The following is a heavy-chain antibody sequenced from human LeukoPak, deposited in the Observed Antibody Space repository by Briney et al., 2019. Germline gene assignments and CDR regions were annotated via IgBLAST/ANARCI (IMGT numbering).Heavy chain of an antibody. V-gene: IGHV4-38-2*01. CDR1: GYSISSGYY. D-gene: IGHD3-3*01. J-gene: IGHJ4*02. Sequence: PSETLSLTCAVSGYSISSGYYWGWIRQPPGKGLEWIGSIYHSGSTYYNPSLKSRVTISVDTSKNQFSPKLSSVTAADTAVYYCARQRLMHYDFSDYWGQGSLVTVSS. CDR2: IYHSGST. CDR3: ARQRLMHYDFSDY.